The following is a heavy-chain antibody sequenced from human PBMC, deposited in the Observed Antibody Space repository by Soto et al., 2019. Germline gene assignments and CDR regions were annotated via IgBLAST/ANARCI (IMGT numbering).Heavy chain of an antibody. CDR1: GFTFSSYA. V-gene: IGHV3-23*01. CDR3: ARGPRYCSGYSCDYYMGV. Sequence: EVQLLESGGGLVQPGGSLRLSCAASGFTFSSYAMSWVRQAPGKGLEWVSAISGSAATTFYADSVKGRFTVSRDNSKNTLYLQMNSLRAEDTAVYYCARGPRYCSGYSCDYYMGVWGKGTTVTVSS. D-gene: IGHD2-15*01. J-gene: IGHJ6*03. CDR2: ISGSAATT.